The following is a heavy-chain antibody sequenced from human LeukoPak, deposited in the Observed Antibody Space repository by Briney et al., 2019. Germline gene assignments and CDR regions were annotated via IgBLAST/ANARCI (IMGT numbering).Heavy chain of an antibody. D-gene: IGHD3-22*01. CDR2: INPNSGGT. V-gene: IGHV1-2*02. CDR1: GYTFTGYY. J-gene: IGHJ5*02. Sequence: GASVKVSCKASGYTFTGYYMHWVRQAPGQGLKWMGWINPNSGGTNYAQKFQGRVTMTRDTSISTAYMELSRLRSDDTAVYYCARENYYDSSGYWPWGQGTLVTVSS. CDR3: ARENYYDSSGYWP.